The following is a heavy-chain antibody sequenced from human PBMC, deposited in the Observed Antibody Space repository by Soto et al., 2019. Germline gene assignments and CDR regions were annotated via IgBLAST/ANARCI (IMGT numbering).Heavy chain of an antibody. CDR2: ISDDGHNE. Sequence: QVQLVESGGGVVQPGRSLSLSCAASQLTFKNYAMHWVRQAPGKGLEWVAVISDDGHNEYYADSVRGRFTISRDNSKSTVDLHMNSLRVDDTAVYYCAKDLNVKTYVPYGMDVWGKGTTVTVSS. V-gene: IGHV3-30*18. CDR1: QLTFKNYA. CDR3: AKDLNVKTYVPYGMDV. D-gene: IGHD3-10*02. J-gene: IGHJ6*04.